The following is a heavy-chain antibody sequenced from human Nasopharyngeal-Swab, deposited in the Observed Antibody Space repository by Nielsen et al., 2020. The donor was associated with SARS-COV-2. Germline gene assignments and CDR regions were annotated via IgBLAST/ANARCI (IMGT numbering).Heavy chain of an antibody. CDR2: IGTAGDT. J-gene: IGHJ4*02. D-gene: IGHD6-19*01. CDR3: AKDIYSSGWYYFDY. Sequence: GGSLRLSCAASGFTFSSYDMHWIRQATGKGLEWVSAIGTAGDTYYPGSVKSRFTISRENAKNSLYLQMNSLRAEDTAVYYCAKDIYSSGWYYFDYWGQGTLVTVSS. CDR1: GFTFSSYD. V-gene: IGHV3-13*01.